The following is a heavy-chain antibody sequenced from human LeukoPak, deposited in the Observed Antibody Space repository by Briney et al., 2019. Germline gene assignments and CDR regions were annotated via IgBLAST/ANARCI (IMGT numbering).Heavy chain of an antibody. Sequence: GGSLRLSCAASGFTVSSNYMSWVRQAPGKGLEWVSVIYSGGSTYYADSVKGRFTISRDNSKNTLYLQMNSLRAEDTAVYYCARDRVEAAGRTDAFDIWGQGTMVTVSS. J-gene: IGHJ3*02. V-gene: IGHV3-66*01. CDR1: GFTVSSNY. CDR3: ARDRVEAAGRTDAFDI. D-gene: IGHD6-13*01. CDR2: IYSGGST.